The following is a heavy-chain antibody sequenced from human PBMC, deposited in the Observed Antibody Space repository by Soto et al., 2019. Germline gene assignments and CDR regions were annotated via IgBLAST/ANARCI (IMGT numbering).Heavy chain of an antibody. V-gene: IGHV4-34*01. CDR1: GGSFSGYY. CDR3: ARTRYDFWSGATTYFDY. CDR2: INHSGST. Sequence: PSETLSLTCAVYGGSFSGYYWSWIRQPPGKGLEWSGEINHSGSTNYNPSLKSRVTISVDTSKNQFSLKLSSVTAADTAVYYCARTRYDFWSGATTYFDYWGQGTLVTSPQ. D-gene: IGHD3-3*01. J-gene: IGHJ4*02.